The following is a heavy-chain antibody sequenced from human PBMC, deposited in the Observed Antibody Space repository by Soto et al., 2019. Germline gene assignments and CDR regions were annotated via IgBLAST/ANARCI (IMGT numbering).Heavy chain of an antibody. J-gene: IGHJ4*02. CDR2: IRSKAYGGTT. V-gene: IGHV3-49*03. Sequence: GGSLRLSCTASGFTFGDYAMSWFRQAPGKGLEWVGFIRSKAYGGTTEYAASVKGRFTISRDDSKSIAYLQMNSLKTEDTAVYYCTIQWLAEKIDYWGQGTLVTVSS. CDR3: TIQWLAEKIDY. D-gene: IGHD6-19*01. CDR1: GFTFGDYA.